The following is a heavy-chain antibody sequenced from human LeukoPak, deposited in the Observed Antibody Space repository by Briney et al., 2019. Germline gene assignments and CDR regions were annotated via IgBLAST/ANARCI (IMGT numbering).Heavy chain of an antibody. V-gene: IGHV4-61*01. Sequence: SETLSLTCTVPGGSVSSGNYYWSWIRQPPGKGLEWIGYIYYSGSTNYNPSLKSRVTISVDTSNNQFSLKLSSVTAADTAVYYCARDYRGVATDYWGQGTLVTVSS. CDR2: IYYSGST. D-gene: IGHD5-12*01. CDR3: ARDYRGVATDY. J-gene: IGHJ4*02. CDR1: GGSVSSGNYY.